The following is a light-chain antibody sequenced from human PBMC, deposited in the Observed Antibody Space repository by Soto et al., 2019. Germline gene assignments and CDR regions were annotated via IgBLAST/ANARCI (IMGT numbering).Light chain of an antibody. Sequence: EIVMTQSPATLSVSPGERVTLSCRASQSVFTNLAWSQHKPGQAPRLLISGASTRATGSPARFSGRGSGTEFTPTISSLQSEDLAVYYCQQYNKWSYTFGQGTKMEIK. V-gene: IGKV3-15*01. CDR2: GAS. CDR3: QQYNKWSYT. CDR1: QSVFTN. J-gene: IGKJ2*01.